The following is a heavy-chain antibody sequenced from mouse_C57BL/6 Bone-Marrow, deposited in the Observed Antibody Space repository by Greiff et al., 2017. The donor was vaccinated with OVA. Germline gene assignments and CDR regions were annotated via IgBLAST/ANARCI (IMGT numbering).Heavy chain of an antibody. CDR1: GYTFTEYT. Sequence: QVQLQQSGAELVKPGASVKLSCTASGYTFTEYTIHWVKQRSGQGLEWIGRFYPGSGSIKYNGKFKDKATLTADKSSSTVYMELSRLTSEDSAVYFCARHEGGWLLPCFDVWGTGTTITVTS. D-gene: IGHD2-3*01. V-gene: IGHV1-62-2*01. CDR2: FYPGSGSI. J-gene: IGHJ1*03. CDR3: ARHEGGWLLPCFDV.